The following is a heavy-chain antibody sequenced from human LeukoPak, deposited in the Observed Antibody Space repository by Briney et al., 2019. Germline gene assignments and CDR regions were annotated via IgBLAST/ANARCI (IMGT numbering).Heavy chain of an antibody. CDR1: GGSLSRGCYY. Sequence: SETLSLTCIVSGGSLSRGCYYWSWIRQHPGRGLEWIGYIYYSGSTYYNPSLKSGATLSVETSRNQFSLKLSAVNAAARAVYYCARVEGKQQLVSRWGQGTLVTVSS. CDR2: IYYSGST. V-gene: IGHV4-31*03. J-gene: IGHJ4*02. D-gene: IGHD6-13*01. CDR3: ARVEGKQQLVSR.